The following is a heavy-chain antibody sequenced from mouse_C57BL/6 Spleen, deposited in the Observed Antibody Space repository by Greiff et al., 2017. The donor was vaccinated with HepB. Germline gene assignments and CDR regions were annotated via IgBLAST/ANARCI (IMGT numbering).Heavy chain of an antibody. CDR3: TSYSNYPNYFDY. D-gene: IGHD2-5*01. J-gene: IGHJ2*01. CDR2: IDPETGGT. Sequence: QVQLQQSGAELVRPGASVTLSCKASGYTFTDYEMHWVKQTPVHGLEWIGAIDPETGGTAYNQKFKGKAILTADKSSSTAYMELRSLTSEDSAVYYCTSYSNYPNYFDYWGQGTTLTVSS. V-gene: IGHV1-15*01. CDR1: GYTFTDYE.